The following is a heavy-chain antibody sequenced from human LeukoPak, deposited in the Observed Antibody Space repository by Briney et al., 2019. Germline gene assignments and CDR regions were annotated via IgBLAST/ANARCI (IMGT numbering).Heavy chain of an antibody. D-gene: IGHD4-23*01. CDR1: GYTFTSYD. V-gene: IGHV1-2*02. CDR2: INPNSGGT. Sequence: GASVKVSCKASGYTFTSYDINWVRQAPGQGLEWMGWINPNSGGTNYAQKFQGRVTMTRDTSISTAYMELSRLRSDDTAVYYCARELFFGYGGNPAALFYWGQGTLVTVSS. CDR3: ARELFFGYGGNPAALFY. J-gene: IGHJ4*02.